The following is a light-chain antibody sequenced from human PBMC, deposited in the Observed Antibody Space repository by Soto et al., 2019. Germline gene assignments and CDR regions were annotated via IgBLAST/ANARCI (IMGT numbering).Light chain of an antibody. J-gene: IGLJ2*01. CDR1: SSDVGGYNY. V-gene: IGLV2-14*01. Sequence: QSALTQPASASGSPGQSITISCTGTSSDVGGYNYVSWYQQHPGKAPKLMIYDVSKRPSGVSNRFSGSKSGNTASLTISGLQAEDEADYYCCSYTSTSTLGFGGGTKLTVL. CDR3: CSYTSTSTLG. CDR2: DVS.